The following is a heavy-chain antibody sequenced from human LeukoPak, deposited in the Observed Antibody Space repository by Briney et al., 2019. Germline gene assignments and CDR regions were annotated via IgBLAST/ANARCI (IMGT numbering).Heavy chain of an antibody. CDR3: ARDTVWGAFDI. J-gene: IGHJ3*02. CDR2: IYYSGTT. Sequence: PSETLSLTCTVSGGSISTYYWSWIRQPPVKGLEWIGYIYYSGTTDYNPSLKSRLTISVATSKNQFSLKLSSVTAADTAVYYCARDTVWGAFDIWGQGTMVTVSS. V-gene: IGHV4-59*01. D-gene: IGHD4-17*01. CDR1: GGSISTYY.